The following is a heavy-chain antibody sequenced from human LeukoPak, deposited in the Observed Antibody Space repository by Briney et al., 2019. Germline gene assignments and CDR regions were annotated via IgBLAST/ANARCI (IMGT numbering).Heavy chain of an antibody. J-gene: IGHJ4*02. CDR2: IYYSGST. D-gene: IGHD3-22*01. Sequence: SETLSLTCTVSGGSISSYYWSWIRQPPGKGLEWIGYIYYSGSTNYNPSLKSRVTISVDTSKNQFSLKLSSVTAADTAVYYCARGPHYYDSSGYYVYWGQGTLVTVSS. V-gene: IGHV4-59*01. CDR1: GGSISSYY. CDR3: ARGPHYYDSSGYYVY.